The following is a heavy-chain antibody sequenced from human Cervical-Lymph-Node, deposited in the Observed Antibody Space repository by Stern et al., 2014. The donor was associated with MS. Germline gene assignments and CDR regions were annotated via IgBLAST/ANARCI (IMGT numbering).Heavy chain of an antibody. CDR3: MGVGDAMDV. CDR2: ISFVGSNK. Sequence: QLVESGGGVVQPGRSLRLSCAASGFSISSLGMHWVRQAPGKGLEWVAVISFVGSNKKYGDAVKGRFSISSDNSNNTMYLQMNSLRPEDTAVYYCMGVGDAMDVWGQGTTVIVS. V-gene: IGHV3-30*03. J-gene: IGHJ6*02. CDR1: GFSISSLG.